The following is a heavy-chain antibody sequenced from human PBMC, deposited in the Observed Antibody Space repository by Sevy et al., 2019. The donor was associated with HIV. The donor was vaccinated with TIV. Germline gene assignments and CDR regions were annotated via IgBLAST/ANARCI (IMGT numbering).Heavy chain of an antibody. J-gene: IGHJ4*02. CDR3: SRALATAVTPEYYFDY. D-gene: IGHD2-15*01. V-gene: IGHV3-49*03. CDR1: GFTFDDYA. CDR2: ITRNSYEAYGGTR. Sequence: GGSLRLSCTASGFTFDDYAMSWFRQAPGKGLEWVAFITRNSYEAYGGTREYAASVKGIFTISRDDSKSIAYLQMNSLNTEDTAMYYCSRALATAVTPEYYFDYWGQGTLVTVSS.